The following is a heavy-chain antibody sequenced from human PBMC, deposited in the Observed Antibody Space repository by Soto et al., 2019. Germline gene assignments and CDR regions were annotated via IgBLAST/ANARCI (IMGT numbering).Heavy chain of an antibody. J-gene: IGHJ4*02. CDR3: AIGGRDTADY. Sequence: PSDTVSLTCTISGGSISHYHWSWIRQPPGKGLEWIGYIYHSGSTTYKPSLKSRVTISVDTSKNQFSLKLNSVTTADTAVYYCAIGGRDTADYWGQGTLVTVSS. V-gene: IGHV4-59*07. CDR1: GGSISHYH. CDR2: IYHSGST. D-gene: IGHD5-18*01.